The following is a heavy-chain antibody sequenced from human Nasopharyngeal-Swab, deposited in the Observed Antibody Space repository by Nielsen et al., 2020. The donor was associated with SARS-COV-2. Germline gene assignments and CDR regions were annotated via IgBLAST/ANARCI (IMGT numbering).Heavy chain of an antibody. D-gene: IGHD3-16*01. Sequence: GESLKISCEGSGYIFSNYWMNWVRQVPGDGLVWVSRIDTDGTTINYADSVEGRFTISRDNAKNTLYLQMNSLRPEDTAVYYCTRDIAGRYGYWGRGTLVTVSS. CDR1: GYIFSNYW. CDR3: TRDIAGRYGY. V-gene: IGHV3-74*01. J-gene: IGHJ4*02. CDR2: IDTDGTTI.